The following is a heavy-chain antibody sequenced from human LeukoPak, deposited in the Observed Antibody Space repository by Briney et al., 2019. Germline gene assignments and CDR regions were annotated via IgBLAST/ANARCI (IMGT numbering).Heavy chain of an antibody. CDR1: GYTFTSYV. V-gene: IGHV1-18*01. Sequence: ASVNVSYTASGYTFTSYVITWVRQAPGQRLEWMGWISGYNSNTRSTQKSQGRVTITTDTSTSTANMELRRLRSHAPPVYNVARSTHRDADAFDIWGQGTMVTVSS. CDR2: ISGYNSNT. CDR3: ARSTHRDADAFDI. D-gene: IGHD2-2*01. J-gene: IGHJ3*02.